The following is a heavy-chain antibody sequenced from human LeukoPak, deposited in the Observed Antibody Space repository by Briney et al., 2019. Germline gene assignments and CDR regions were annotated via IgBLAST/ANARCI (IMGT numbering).Heavy chain of an antibody. CDR1: GGSISSSSYS. D-gene: IGHD6-19*01. CDR2: IYYSGST. CDR3: ASRWLVFLNWFDP. Sequence: SETLSLTCTVSGGSISSSSYSWGWLRQPPGKGLEWIGSIYYSGSTYYNPSLKSRVTISVDTSKNQFSLKLSSVTAADTAVYYCASRWLVFLNWFDPWGQGTLVTVSS. V-gene: IGHV4-39*01. J-gene: IGHJ5*02.